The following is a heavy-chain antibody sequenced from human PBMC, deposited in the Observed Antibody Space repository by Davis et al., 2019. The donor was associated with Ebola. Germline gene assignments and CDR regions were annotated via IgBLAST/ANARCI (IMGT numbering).Heavy chain of an antibody. V-gene: IGHV1-18*01. D-gene: IGHD3-22*01. CDR2: ISVYHGNT. J-gene: IGHJ4*02. CDR1: GYTFTTYG. CDR3: ARDEDRSGYYYARHFDY. Sequence: ASVPVSCKASGYTFTTYGISWARQAPGQRLEWMGWISVYHGNTNYAQKLQGRVTMTTDTSTSTAYMELRSLRSDDTAVYYCARDEDRSGYYYARHFDYWGQGTLVTVSS.